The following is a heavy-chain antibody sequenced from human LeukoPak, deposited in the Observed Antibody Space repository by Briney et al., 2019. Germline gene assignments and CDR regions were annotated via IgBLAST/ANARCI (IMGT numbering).Heavy chain of an antibody. CDR1: GGSISSYY. CDR3: AWDGGSHYYGSGSHYYFDY. CDR2: IYYSGST. V-gene: IGHV4-59*01. J-gene: IGHJ4*02. Sequence: SETLSLTCTVSGGSISSYYWGWIRQPPGKGLEWIGYIYYSGSTNYNPSLKSRVTISVDTSKNQFSLKLSSVTAADTAVYYCAWDGGSHYYGSGSHYYFDYWGQGTLVTVSS. D-gene: IGHD3-10*01.